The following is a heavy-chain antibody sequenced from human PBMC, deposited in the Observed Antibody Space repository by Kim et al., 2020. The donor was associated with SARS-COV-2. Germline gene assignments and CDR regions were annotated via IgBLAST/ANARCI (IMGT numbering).Heavy chain of an antibody. CDR1: GFTFSSYW. Sequence: GGSLRLSCAASGFTFSSYWMSWVRQAPGKGLEWVANIKQDGSEKYYVDSVKGRFTISRDNAKNSLYLQMNSLRAEDTAVYYCARRGVVVVVVAATDYYYYYMDVWGKGTTVTVSS. V-gene: IGHV3-7*01. J-gene: IGHJ6*03. CDR2: IKQDGSEK. D-gene: IGHD2-15*01. CDR3: ARRGVVVVVVAATDYYYYYMDV.